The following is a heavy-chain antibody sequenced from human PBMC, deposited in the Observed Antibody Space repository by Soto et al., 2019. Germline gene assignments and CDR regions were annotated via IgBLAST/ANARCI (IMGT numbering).Heavy chain of an antibody. Sequence: PGGSLRLSCATSGFTFSDFYMSWVRQAPGKGPEWVSYISDDGYTIYYADSVKGRFTISRDNAKNSLDLQMTNLRAEDTAVYYCARDRGGYGPPDVWGQGTTVTVSS. CDR2: ISDDGYTI. CDR1: GFTFSDFY. D-gene: IGHD3-10*01. V-gene: IGHV3-11*01. J-gene: IGHJ6*02. CDR3: ARDRGGYGPPDV.